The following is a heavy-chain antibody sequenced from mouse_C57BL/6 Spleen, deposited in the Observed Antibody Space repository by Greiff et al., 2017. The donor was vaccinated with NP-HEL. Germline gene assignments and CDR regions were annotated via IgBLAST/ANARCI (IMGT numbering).Heavy chain of an antibody. Sequence: QVQLQQPGAEPVRPGTSVKLSCKASGYTFTSYWMHWVKQRPGQGLEWIGVIDPSDSYTNYNQKFKGKATLTVDTSSSTAYMQLSSLTSEDSAVYYCARERIPDYWGQGTSVTVSS. CDR2: IDPSDSYT. CDR3: ARERIPDY. D-gene: IGHD5-1-1*01. V-gene: IGHV1-59*01. J-gene: IGHJ4*01. CDR1: GYTFTSYW.